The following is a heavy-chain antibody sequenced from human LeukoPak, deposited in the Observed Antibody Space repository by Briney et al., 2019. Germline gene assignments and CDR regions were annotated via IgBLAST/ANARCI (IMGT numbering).Heavy chain of an antibody. D-gene: IGHD6-19*01. CDR1: GYTFTSYG. J-gene: IGHJ4*02. CDR3: ARDHLDRWSGWYVY. V-gene: IGHV1-18*01. Sequence: GASVKVSCKASGYTFTSYGISWVRQAPGQGLEWMGWISAYNGNTNYAQKLQGRVTMTTDTSTSTAYMELRSLRSDDTAVYYCARDHLDRWSGWYVYWGQGTLVTVSS. CDR2: ISAYNGNT.